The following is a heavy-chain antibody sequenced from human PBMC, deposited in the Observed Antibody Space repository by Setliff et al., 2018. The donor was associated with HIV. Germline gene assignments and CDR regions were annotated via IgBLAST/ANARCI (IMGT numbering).Heavy chain of an antibody. D-gene: IGHD3-10*01. CDR2: ISYDGSNN. J-gene: IGHJ6*03. Sequence: LSLSCVDSGFTFSNYAMHWVRQAPGKGLEWVAVISYDGSNNYYADSVKGRFTISRDNSKNTLYLQVNSLRAEDTAVYHCAKGREYGSGTWRAMDVWGKGTTVTVSS. V-gene: IGHV3-30*04. CDR1: GFTFSNYA. CDR3: AKGREYGSGTWRAMDV.